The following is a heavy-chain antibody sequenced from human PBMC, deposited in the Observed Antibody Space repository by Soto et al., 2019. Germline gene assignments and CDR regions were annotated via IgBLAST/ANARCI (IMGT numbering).Heavy chain of an antibody. V-gene: IGHV1-46*01. CDR3: ARDLYLLLSSNYLFCVEY. J-gene: IGHJ4*02. D-gene: IGHD4-4*01. CDR1: GYTFTSCY. Sequence: ASVEVCCMASGYTFTSCYIPWVRQAPGQGLEWMGIINPSGGSTSYAQKFQGRVTMTRDTSTSTVYMELSSLRSEDTAVYYCARDLYLLLSSNYLFCVEYWGQRFLVTFS. CDR2: INPSGGST.